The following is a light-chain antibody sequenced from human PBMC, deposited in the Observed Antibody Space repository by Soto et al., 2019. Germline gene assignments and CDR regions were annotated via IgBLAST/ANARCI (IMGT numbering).Light chain of an antibody. V-gene: IGKV1-5*01. CDR2: DAS. CDR1: QSVFSW. J-gene: IGKJ1*01. Sequence: DIQMTQSPSTLSASVGDRVTITCRASQSVFSWLAWYQQKPGQAPKLLIYDASTLEGGVLSRFSGSGSGTDFTLTIGGLQPDDFATYHCQQYTSFSWSFGQGTKVEVK. CDR3: QQYTSFSWS.